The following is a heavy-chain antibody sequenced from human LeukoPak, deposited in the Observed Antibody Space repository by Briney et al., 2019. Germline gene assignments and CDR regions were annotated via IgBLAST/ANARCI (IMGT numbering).Heavy chain of an antibody. CDR1: GFTFSSYG. V-gene: IGHV3-23*01. J-gene: IGHJ3*02. Sequence: GGSLRLSCAASGFTFSSYGMSWVRQAPGKGLEWVSAISGSGGSTYYADSVKGRFTISRDNSKNTLYLQMNSLRAEDTAVYYCAKMMTSGYYLTDAFDIWGQGTMVTVSS. D-gene: IGHD3-22*01. CDR2: ISGSGGST. CDR3: AKMMTSGYYLTDAFDI.